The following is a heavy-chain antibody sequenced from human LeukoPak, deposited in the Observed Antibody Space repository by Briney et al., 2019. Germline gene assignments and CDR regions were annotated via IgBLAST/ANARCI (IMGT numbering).Heavy chain of an antibody. J-gene: IGHJ4*02. CDR1: GDSIIGSY. CDR3: ARDLSDATGTTD. V-gene: IGHV4-59*01. D-gene: IGHD1-1*01. CDR2: IYYSVDT. Sequence: PSETLSLTCAVSGDSIIGSYWSWIRQAPGKGLEWIGYIYYSVDTDYNPSLKSRVTISVDMSKKQISLRLTSVTAADTAVYYCARDLSDATGTTDWGQGTLVTVSS.